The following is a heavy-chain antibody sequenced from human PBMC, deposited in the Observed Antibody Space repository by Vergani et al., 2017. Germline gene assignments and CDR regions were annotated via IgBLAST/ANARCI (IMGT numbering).Heavy chain of an antibody. CDR2: IYSGGST. D-gene: IGHD2-15*01. CDR1: GFTFSSYA. CDR3: ANGPSHSVVAAS. J-gene: IGHJ4*02. Sequence: EVQLLESGGGLVQPGGSLRLSCAASGFTFSSYAMSWVRQAPGKGLEWVSVIYSGGSTYYADSVKGRFTISRDNSKNTLYLQMNSLRAEDTAVYYCANGPSHSVVAASWGQGTLVTVSS. V-gene: IGHV3-23*03.